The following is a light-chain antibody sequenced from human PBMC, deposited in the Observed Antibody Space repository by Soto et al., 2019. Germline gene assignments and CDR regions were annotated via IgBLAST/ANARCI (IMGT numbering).Light chain of an antibody. CDR2: EVS. CDR1: NSDTGIYDF. CDR3: VSYASDDVRYV. V-gene: IGLV2-14*01. Sequence: QSALTQPASVSGTPGQAITIYCTGSNSDTGIYDFVSWYQHHPGKAPKLIVSEVSHRPSGVSNRFSGFKSGNTASLTISGLPSEDEADYDCVSYASDDVRYVFGTGTKLTVL. J-gene: IGLJ1*01.